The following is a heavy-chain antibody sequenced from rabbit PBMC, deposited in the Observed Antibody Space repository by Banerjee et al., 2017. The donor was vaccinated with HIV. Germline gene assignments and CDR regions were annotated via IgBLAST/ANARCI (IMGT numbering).Heavy chain of an antibody. Sequence: QSLEESGGGLVKPEGSLTLTCKASGFDFSSTYYMCWVRQAPGKGLEWIGCMLTGSGSTYYASWAKGRFTISKTSSTTVDLKMTSLTAADTATYFCARGWSGYATYGYATVLNLWGPGTLVTVS. CDR2: MLTGSGST. CDR3: ARGWSGYATYGYATVLNL. J-gene: IGHJ4*01. D-gene: IGHD6-1*01. V-gene: IGHV1S40*01. CDR1: GFDFSSTYY.